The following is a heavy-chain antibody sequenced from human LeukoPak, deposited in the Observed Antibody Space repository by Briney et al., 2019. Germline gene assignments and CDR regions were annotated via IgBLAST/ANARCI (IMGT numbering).Heavy chain of an antibody. J-gene: IGHJ4*02. CDR3: AREGYCSGGSCYYFDY. Sequence: GGSLRLSRAASGFTFSSYAMHWVRQAPGKGLEWVAVISYDGSNRYYADSVKGRFTISRDNSKNTLYLQMNSLRAEDTAVYYCAREGYCSGGSCYYFDYWGQGTLVTVSS. D-gene: IGHD2-15*01. CDR1: GFTFSSYA. V-gene: IGHV3-30-3*01. CDR2: ISYDGSNR.